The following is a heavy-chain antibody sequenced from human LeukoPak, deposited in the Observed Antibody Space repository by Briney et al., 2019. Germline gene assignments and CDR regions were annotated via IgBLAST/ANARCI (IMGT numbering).Heavy chain of an antibody. J-gene: IGHJ4*02. CDR1: GFTFSSYA. CDR2: ISYDGSNK. CDR3: ARDGYDYGFDY. Sequence: PGGSLRLSCAASGFTFSSYAMHWVRQAPGKGLEWVAVISYDGSNKYYADSVKGRFTISRDNSKNTLYLQMNSLRAEDTAVYYCARDGYDYGFDYWGQGTLVTVSS. V-gene: IGHV3-30-3*01. D-gene: IGHD3-22*01.